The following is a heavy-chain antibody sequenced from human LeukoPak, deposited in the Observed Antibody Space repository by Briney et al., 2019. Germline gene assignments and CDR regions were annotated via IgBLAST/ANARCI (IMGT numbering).Heavy chain of an antibody. CDR1: GFNFDNYA. CDR3: SRTYSYGAGTYSSFGY. CDR2: LSLNGDST. Sequence: SGGSLRLSCAAFGFNFDNYALHWVRQAPGKGLEYVSGLSLNGDSTYYANSVKGRFTISRDNPQHTLFLQMGSLRVEDTAVYYCSRTYSYGAGTYSSFGYWGQGTLVTVSP. V-gene: IGHV3-64*01. D-gene: IGHD3-10*01. J-gene: IGHJ4*02.